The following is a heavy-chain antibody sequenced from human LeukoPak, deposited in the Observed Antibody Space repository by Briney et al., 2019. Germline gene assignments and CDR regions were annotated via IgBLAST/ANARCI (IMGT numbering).Heavy chain of an antibody. V-gene: IGHV1-18*01. Sequence: ASVKVSCKASGYSFTNYGIRWVRQAPGQGLAWMGWISAYNGNTHYAQKLQGRVTMTTDTSTSTAYMELRSLRSDDTAVYYCARDARYCSAGSCYSWDRAFFDREDYWGQGTLVTVSS. CDR2: ISAYNGNT. D-gene: IGHD2-15*01. CDR3: ARDARYCSAGSCYSWDRAFFDREDY. CDR1: GYSFTNYG. J-gene: IGHJ4*02.